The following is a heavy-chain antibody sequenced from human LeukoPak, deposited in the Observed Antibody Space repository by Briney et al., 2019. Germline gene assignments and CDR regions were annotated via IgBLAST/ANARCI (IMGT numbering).Heavy chain of an antibody. CDR2: FYYSGST. J-gene: IGHJ4*02. CDR1: GDSISSYY. Sequence: SETLSLTCTVSGDSISSYYWSWIRQPPGKGLEWIGYFYYSGSTNYNPSLKSRVSISVDTSKNQFSLKLSSVTTADTAVYYCARGDMTTVTTMGYWGQGTLVTVSS. CDR3: ARGDMTTVTTMGY. D-gene: IGHD4-17*01. V-gene: IGHV4-59*01.